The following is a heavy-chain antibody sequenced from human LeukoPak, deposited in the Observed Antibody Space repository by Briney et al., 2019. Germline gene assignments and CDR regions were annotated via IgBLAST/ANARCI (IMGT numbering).Heavy chain of an antibody. D-gene: IGHD5-18*01. Sequence: SETLSLTCTVSGGSISDHHWSWIRQPPGKGLEWIGYIYSSGSTNYNPSLTSRVTISVDTSKNQFSLKLSSVTAADTAVYYCARGYSYGYGSLGYWGQGTLVTVSS. CDR3: ARGYSYGYGSLGY. V-gene: IGHV4-59*11. J-gene: IGHJ4*02. CDR1: GGSISDHH. CDR2: IYSSGST.